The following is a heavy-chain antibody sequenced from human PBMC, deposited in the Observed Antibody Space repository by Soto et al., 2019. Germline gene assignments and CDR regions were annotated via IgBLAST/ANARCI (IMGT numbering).Heavy chain of an antibody. CDR1: GFSLSNVRMG. Sequence: QVALKESGPVLVKPTETLTLTCTVSGFSLSNVRMGVSWIRQPPGRALEWLAHIFSNDEKSYSTSLQSRLTISKDTSKSQVFLTMTNTDPVDTATYYCARVEILAYAMDVWGQGTTVTVSS. CDR3: ARVEILAYAMDV. CDR2: IFSNDEK. V-gene: IGHV2-26*01. J-gene: IGHJ6*02.